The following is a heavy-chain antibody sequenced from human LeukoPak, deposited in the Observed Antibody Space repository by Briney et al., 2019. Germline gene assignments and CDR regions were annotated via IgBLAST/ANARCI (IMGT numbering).Heavy chain of an antibody. D-gene: IGHD4-17*01. Sequence: GRSLRLPCAASGFTFSSYGMHWVRQAPGKGLEWVAVISYDGSNKYYADSVKGRFTISRDNSKNTLYLQMNSLRAEDTAVYYCANPGSDYEGDYWGQGTLVTVSS. CDR2: ISYDGSNK. CDR3: ANPGSDYEGDY. V-gene: IGHV3-30*18. J-gene: IGHJ4*02. CDR1: GFTFSSYG.